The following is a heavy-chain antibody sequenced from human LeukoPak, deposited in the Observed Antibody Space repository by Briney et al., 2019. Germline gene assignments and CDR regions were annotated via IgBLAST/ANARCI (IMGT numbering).Heavy chain of an antibody. V-gene: IGHV3-48*01. Sequence: PGGSLRLSCAASGFTFSSYSMNWVRQAPGKGLEWVSYISSSSSTIYYADSVKGRFTIPRDNAKNSLYLQMNSLRAEDTAVYYCARDDYDSSGYYSEFDYWGQGTLVTVSS. J-gene: IGHJ4*02. CDR3: ARDDYDSSGYYSEFDY. CDR1: GFTFSSYS. CDR2: ISSSSSTI. D-gene: IGHD3-22*01.